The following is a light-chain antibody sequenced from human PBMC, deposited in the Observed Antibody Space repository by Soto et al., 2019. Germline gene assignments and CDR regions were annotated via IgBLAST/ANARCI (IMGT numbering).Light chain of an antibody. CDR1: SSDVGSYNY. V-gene: IGLV2-14*01. J-gene: IGLJ1*01. Sequence: QSVLTQPASVSGSPGQSIAISCTGTSSDVGSYNYVSWYQQHPDKAPKLILYDVTNRPSGVSNRFSGSKSGNTASLTISGLQAEDEADYYCSSYTTISTCVFGTGTKVTVL. CDR3: SSYTTISTCV. CDR2: DVT.